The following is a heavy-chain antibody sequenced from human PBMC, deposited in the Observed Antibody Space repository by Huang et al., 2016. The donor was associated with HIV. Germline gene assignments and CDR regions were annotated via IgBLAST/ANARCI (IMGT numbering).Heavy chain of an antibody. D-gene: IGHD6-19*01. V-gene: IGHV4-39*01. CDR3: ARHGRVAGHYYNNMDV. CDR1: GGSISSSSYY. Sequence: LQLQESGPGLVKSSETLSLICTVSGGSISSSSYYWGWIRQPPGKGPEWIGSIYYRGTTYNNPPLKRRVTISVDTSKNQFSLKVNSVTAADTAVYYCARHGRVAGHYYNNMDVWGRGTTVTVSS. CDR2: IYYRGTT. J-gene: IGHJ6*02.